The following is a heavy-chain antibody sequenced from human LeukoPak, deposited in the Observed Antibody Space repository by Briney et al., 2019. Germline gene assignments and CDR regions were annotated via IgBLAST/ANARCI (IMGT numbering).Heavy chain of an antibody. D-gene: IGHD5-24*01. CDR3: ATSRDGYNVAFDY. V-gene: IGHV4-34*01. Sequence: PSETLSLTCAVYGGSFSGYYWSWIRQPPGKGLEWIGEINHSGSTNYNPSLKSRVTISVDTSKNQFSLKLSSVTAADTAVYYCATSRDGYNVAFDYWGQGTLVTVSS. CDR1: GGSFSGYY. J-gene: IGHJ4*02. CDR2: INHSGST.